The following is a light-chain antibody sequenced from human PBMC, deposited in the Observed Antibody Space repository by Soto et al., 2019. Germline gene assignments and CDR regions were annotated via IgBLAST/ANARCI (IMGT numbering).Light chain of an antibody. CDR3: HQYGSSPRT. V-gene: IGKV3-20*01. CDR2: DTS. Sequence: EIVLTQSPGTLSLSPGERATLSCRASQSVSSSYLAWYQQKPGQAPRLLIYDTSSRATGIPDRVSGSGSGTDFTLTISRLEPEDFAVYYCHQYGSSPRTLGQGKKVEIK. J-gene: IGKJ1*01. CDR1: QSVSSSY.